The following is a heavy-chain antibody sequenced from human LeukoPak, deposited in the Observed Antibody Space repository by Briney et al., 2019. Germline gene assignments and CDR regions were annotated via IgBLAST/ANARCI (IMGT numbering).Heavy chain of an antibody. CDR2: IYPGGSDT. J-gene: IGHJ4*02. V-gene: IGHV5-51*01. CDR3: ARPYDISGSPVEDYFDY. CDR1: GYRFTSYW. Sequence: GESLKISWKGSGYRFTSYWIGWVRQMPGKGVGWMGIIYPGGSDTRYTPSFQCQVNISADKSISTAYLQWSSLKASDTAMYYCARPYDISGSPVEDYFDYWGQGTLVTVSS. D-gene: IGHD3-22*01.